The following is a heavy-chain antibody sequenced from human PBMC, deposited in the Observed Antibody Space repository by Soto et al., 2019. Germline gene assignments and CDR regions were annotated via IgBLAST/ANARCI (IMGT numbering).Heavy chain of an antibody. Sequence: PGGSLRLSCAASGFTFSSYGMHWVRQAPGKGLEWVAVISYDGSNKYYADSVKGRFTISRDNSKNTLYLQMNSLRAEDTAVYYCAKDFGALLRYFDWSPFDYWGQGTLVTVSS. V-gene: IGHV3-30*18. CDR3: AKDFGALLRYFDWSPFDY. CDR2: ISYDGSNK. CDR1: GFTFSSYG. J-gene: IGHJ4*02. D-gene: IGHD3-9*01.